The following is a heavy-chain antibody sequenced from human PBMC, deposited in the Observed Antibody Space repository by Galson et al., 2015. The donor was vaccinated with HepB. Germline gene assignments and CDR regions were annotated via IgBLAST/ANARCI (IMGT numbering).Heavy chain of an antibody. V-gene: IGHV3-30*03. CDR3: AAPPAGSSGYFDF. J-gene: IGHJ4*02. Sequence: SLRPSCAASGFTFSNYGVHWVRQAPGKGLEWVAVISYDGSNKYYADSVKGRFTISRDNSKNTLYLQVNSLRAEDTAVYYCAAPPAGSSGYFDFWGQGTLVTVSS. CDR1: GFTFSNYG. CDR2: ISYDGSNK. D-gene: IGHD3-22*01.